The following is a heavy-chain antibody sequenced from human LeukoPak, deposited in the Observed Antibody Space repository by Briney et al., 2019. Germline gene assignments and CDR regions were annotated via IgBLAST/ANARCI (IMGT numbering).Heavy chain of an antibody. D-gene: IGHD3-22*01. CDR1: GFTFSSYA. Sequence: GGSLRLSCAASGFTFSSYAMNWVRQAPGKGLEWVSAISGSGGSTYYADSVKGRFTISRDNSKNTLYLQMNSLRAEDTAVYYCAKATYYYDSSGYSPGDYWGQGTLVTVSS. J-gene: IGHJ4*02. CDR2: ISGSGGST. V-gene: IGHV3-23*01. CDR3: AKATYYYDSSGYSPGDY.